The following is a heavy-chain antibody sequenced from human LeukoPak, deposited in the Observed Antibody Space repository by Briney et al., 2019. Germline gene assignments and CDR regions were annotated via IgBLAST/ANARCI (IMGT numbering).Heavy chain of an antibody. Sequence: PGGSLRLSCTASGFTFSSYEMNWVRQAPGKGLEWISYISSGGGIIYYADSVMGRFAISRDDAENSLYLQMSSLRAEDTAIYYCAREFTSDSSGFDAFHVWGQGTVVTVS. V-gene: IGHV3-48*03. CDR1: GFTFSSYE. J-gene: IGHJ3*01. CDR3: AREFTSDSSGFDAFHV. D-gene: IGHD3-22*01. CDR2: ISSGGGII.